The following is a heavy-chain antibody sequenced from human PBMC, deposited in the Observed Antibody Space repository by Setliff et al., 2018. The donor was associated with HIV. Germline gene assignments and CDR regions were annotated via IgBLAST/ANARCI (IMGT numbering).Heavy chain of an antibody. D-gene: IGHD2-15*01. Sequence: SETLSLTCTVSGGPMSGYYWSWLRRSPVKGLEWIGYIYSSGTTNYNPSFKSRVSISLDTSRSQFSLMLSSVTAADTAIYYCAKYWRASGTYVFDIWGLGTMVTVSS. J-gene: IGHJ3*02. V-gene: IGHV4-4*08. CDR1: GGPMSGYY. CDR2: IYSSGTT. CDR3: AKYWRASGTYVFDI.